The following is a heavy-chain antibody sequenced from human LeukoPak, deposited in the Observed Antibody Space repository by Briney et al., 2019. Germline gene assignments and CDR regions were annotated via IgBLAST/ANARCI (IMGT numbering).Heavy chain of an antibody. CDR1: GYTFTSYG. V-gene: IGHV1-18*01. D-gene: IGHD3-10*01. J-gene: IGHJ6*02. CDR2: ISAYNGNT. Sequence: ASVKVSCKASGYTFTSYGISWVRQAPGQGLEWMGWISAYNGNTNYAQKLQGRVTMTTDTSTSTAYMELRSLRSDDTAVYYCARDGTVRGDGGPYYYYGMDVWGQGTTVTVSS. CDR3: ARDGTVRGDGGPYYYYGMDV.